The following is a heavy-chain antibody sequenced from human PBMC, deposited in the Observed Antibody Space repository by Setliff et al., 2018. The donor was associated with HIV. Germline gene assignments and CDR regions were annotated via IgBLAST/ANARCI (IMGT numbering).Heavy chain of an antibody. CDR2: IRYDGSNK. D-gene: IGHD1-26*01. V-gene: IGHV3-30*02. Sequence: GGSLRLSCAASGFTFSSYGMHWVRPAPGKGLEWVAFIRYDGSNKYYADSVKGRFTISRDNSKNTLYLQMNSLRVEDTAVYYCATDCAVVGGTGSLDSWGQGTLVTVSS. CDR1: GFTFSSYG. CDR3: ATDCAVVGGTGSLDS. J-gene: IGHJ4*02.